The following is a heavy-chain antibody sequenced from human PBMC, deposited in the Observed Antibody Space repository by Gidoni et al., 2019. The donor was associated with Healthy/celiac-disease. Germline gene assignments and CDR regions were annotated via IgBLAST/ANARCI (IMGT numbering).Heavy chain of an antibody. CDR2: ISSSGSTI. D-gene: IGHD5-12*01. CDR3: ARDHKARDGYNFDSIWFDP. CDR1: GFTFSDYY. Sequence: QVQLVESGGGLVKPGVSLRLSCAASGFTFSDYYISWIRQAQGKGLEWVSYISSSGSTIYYADSVKGRFTISRDNAKNSLYLQMNSLRAEDTAVYYCARDHKARDGYNFDSIWFDPWGQGTLVTVSS. J-gene: IGHJ5*02. V-gene: IGHV3-11*01.